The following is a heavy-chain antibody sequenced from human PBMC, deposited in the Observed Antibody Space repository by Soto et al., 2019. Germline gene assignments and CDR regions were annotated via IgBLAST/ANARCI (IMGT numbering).Heavy chain of an antibody. CDR2: ISYDGSNK. CDR3: AKETVTEYYYYYYGMDV. V-gene: IGHV3-30*18. Sequence: QVQLVESGGGVVRPGRSLRLSCAASGFTFSSYGMHWVRQAPGKGLEWVAVISYDGSNKYYADSVKGRFTISRDNSKNTLYLQMNSLRAEDTAVYYCAKETVTEYYYYYYGMDVWGQGTTVTVSS. J-gene: IGHJ6*02. D-gene: IGHD4-17*01. CDR1: GFTFSSYG.